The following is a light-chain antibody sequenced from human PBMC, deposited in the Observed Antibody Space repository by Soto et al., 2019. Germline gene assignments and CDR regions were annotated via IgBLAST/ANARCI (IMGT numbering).Light chain of an antibody. Sequence: ETVLTQSPATLSLSPGEGATLSCRASHSVSSYLAWYQQKPGQTPRLLIYDASTRATGIPARFSGSGSGTDFTLNISRLEPEDFAVYYCQQYGSSPWTFGQGTKVEIK. CDR2: DAS. J-gene: IGKJ1*01. V-gene: IGKV3-20*01. CDR3: QQYGSSPWT. CDR1: HSVSSY.